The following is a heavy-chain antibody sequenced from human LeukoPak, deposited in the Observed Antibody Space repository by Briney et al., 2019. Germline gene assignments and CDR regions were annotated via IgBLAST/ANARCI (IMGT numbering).Heavy chain of an antibody. Sequence: SVKVSCKASGYTFISYGISWVRQAPGQGLEWMGGIIPIFGTANYAQKFQGRVTITADKSTSTAYMELSSLRSEDTAVYYCASSYDSSGYMGTYFDYWGQGTLVTVSS. CDR2: IIPIFGTA. J-gene: IGHJ4*02. D-gene: IGHD3-22*01. CDR1: GYTFISYG. V-gene: IGHV1-69*06. CDR3: ASSYDSSGYMGTYFDY.